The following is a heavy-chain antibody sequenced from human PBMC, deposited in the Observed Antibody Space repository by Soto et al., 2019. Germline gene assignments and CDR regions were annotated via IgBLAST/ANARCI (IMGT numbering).Heavy chain of an antibody. J-gene: IGHJ4*02. V-gene: IGHV3-30*18. D-gene: IGHD3-3*01. Sequence: GGSLRLSCAASGFTFSSYGMHWVRQAPGKGLEWVAVISYDGSNKYYADSVKGRFTISRDNSKNTLYLQMNSLRAEDTAVYYCAKLSYYDFWSGYFHFDYWGQGTLVTVSS. CDR3: AKLSYYDFWSGYFHFDY. CDR2: ISYDGSNK. CDR1: GFTFSSYG.